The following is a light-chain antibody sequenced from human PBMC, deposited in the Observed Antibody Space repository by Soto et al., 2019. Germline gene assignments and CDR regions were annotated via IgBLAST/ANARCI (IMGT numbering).Light chain of an antibody. CDR1: SSDVGSYNY. CDR3: SSYTTSTTQV. V-gene: IGLV2-14*01. Sequence: QSVLTQPASVSGSPGQSITISCTGTSSDVGSYNYVSWYQQHPGKAPKLMIYEVRNRPSGVSDRFSGSKSGKTASLTIFGLQAEDEADYYCSSYTTSTTQVFGGGTKVPS. J-gene: IGLJ2*01. CDR2: EVR.